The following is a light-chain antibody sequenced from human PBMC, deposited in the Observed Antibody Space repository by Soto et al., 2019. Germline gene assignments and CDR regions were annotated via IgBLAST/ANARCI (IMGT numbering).Light chain of an antibody. J-gene: IGKJ5*01. Sequence: EIVMTQAPATLSVSPGERATLSCRASQSVSSYLAWYQQKPGQAPRLLIYGASSRATGIPDRFSGSGSGTDFALAISRVEPEDFAVYYCQQYGSLPITFGQGTRLEIK. CDR3: QQYGSLPIT. CDR2: GAS. CDR1: QSVSSY. V-gene: IGKV3-20*01.